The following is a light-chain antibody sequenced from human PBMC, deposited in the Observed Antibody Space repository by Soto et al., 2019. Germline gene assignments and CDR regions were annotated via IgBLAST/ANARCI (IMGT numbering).Light chain of an antibody. Sequence: QLVLTQSPSASASLGASVQLTCTLSSGHSTYAIAWHQQQPEKGPRYLMKVNSDGTHSKGDGIPDRFSGSSSGADRYLTISSLQSEDEADYYCQTWDTGIQVFGGGTKLTVL. V-gene: IGLV4-69*01. J-gene: IGLJ2*01. CDR1: SGHSTYA. CDR2: VNSDGTH. CDR3: QTWDTGIQV.